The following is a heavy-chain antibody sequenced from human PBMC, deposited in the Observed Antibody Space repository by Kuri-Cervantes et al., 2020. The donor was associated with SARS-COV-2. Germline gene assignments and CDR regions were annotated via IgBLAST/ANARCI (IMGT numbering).Heavy chain of an antibody. CDR2: IIPILGIA. D-gene: IGHD1-26*01. CDR1: GGTFSSYA. Sequence: SVKVSCKASGGTFSSYAISWVRQAPGQGLEWMGRIIPILGIANYAQKFQGRVTITADKSTSTAYMELSSLRSEDTAVYYCARGVGATYFDYWGQGTPVTVSS. V-gene: IGHV1-69*04. J-gene: IGHJ4*02. CDR3: ARGVGATYFDY.